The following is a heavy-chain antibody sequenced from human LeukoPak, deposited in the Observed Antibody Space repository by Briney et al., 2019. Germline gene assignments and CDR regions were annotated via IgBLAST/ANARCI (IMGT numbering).Heavy chain of an antibody. CDR1: GFTFSNAW. CDR2: IKSKTDGGTT. D-gene: IGHD1-26*01. Sequence: GGSLRLPCAASGFTFSNAWMRWVRQTPGRGLEWVGRIKSKTDGGTTDYAAPVKGRFTISRDDSKNTLYLQMNSLKTEDTAVYYCTTAGWELLAYYFDYWGQGTLVTVSS. J-gene: IGHJ4*02. V-gene: IGHV3-15*01. CDR3: TTAGWELLAYYFDY.